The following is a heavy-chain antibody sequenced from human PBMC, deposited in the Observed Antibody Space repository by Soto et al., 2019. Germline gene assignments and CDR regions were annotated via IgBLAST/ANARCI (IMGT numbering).Heavy chain of an antibody. D-gene: IGHD2-2*01. CDR1: GYTFTSYY. CDR2: LNPSGGST. CDR3: ARARGYCSSTSCPRPYYYYCMDV. J-gene: IGHJ6*02. Sequence: ASVKVSCKASGYTFTSYYMPWVRPAPGQGLEWMGILNPSGGSTSSAQNFKGRVTMTRDTSTSTFYMELISLRSEDTAVYYCARARGYCSSTSCPRPYYYYCMDVWDQGTTVTVSS. V-gene: IGHV1-46*01.